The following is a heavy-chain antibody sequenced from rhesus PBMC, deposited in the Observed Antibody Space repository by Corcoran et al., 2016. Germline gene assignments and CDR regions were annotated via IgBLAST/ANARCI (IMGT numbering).Heavy chain of an antibody. V-gene: IGHV4-169*01. CDR3: AKHSSGWYGDFFDY. D-gene: IGHD6-31*01. J-gene: IGHJ4*01. CDR1: GGSISSNY. CDR2: IYGSGRST. Sequence: QLQLQESGPGLVKPSETLSVTCAVSGGSISSNYWSWNRQPPGMGLEWIGRIYGSGRSTNYNPSLKSRVTLSVDTSKNQLSLKLSSVTAADTAVFYCAKHSSGWYGDFFDYWGQGVLVTVSS.